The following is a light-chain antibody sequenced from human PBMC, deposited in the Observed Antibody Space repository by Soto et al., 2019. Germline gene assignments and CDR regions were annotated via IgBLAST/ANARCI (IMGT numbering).Light chain of an antibody. CDR2: GAS. J-gene: IGKJ4*01. CDR1: QSLSSRY. CDR3: QQYSSSPPT. Sequence: EIVLTQSPGTLSLSPGDRATLSCRASQSLSSRYLAWYRQKPGQAPRLLIYGASNRATGIPDRFSGGGSGTYFTLTISILEPDDFAVYYCQQYSSSPPTFGGGTKVEIK. V-gene: IGKV3-20*01.